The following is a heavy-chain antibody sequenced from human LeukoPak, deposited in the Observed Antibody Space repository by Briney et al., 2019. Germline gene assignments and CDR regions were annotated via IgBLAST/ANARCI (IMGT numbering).Heavy chain of an antibody. V-gene: IGHV3-48*01. CDR3: ARPAKLRYYYYGMDV. D-gene: IGHD1-7*01. J-gene: IGHJ6*02. Sequence: PGGSLRLSCVASGFTFSTAWMHWVRQAPGKGLEWVSFISSSSSTIYYADSVKGRFTISRDNAKNSLYLQMNSLRAEDTAVYYCARPAKLRYYYYGMDVWGQGTTVTVSS. CDR1: GFTFSTAW. CDR2: ISSSSSTI.